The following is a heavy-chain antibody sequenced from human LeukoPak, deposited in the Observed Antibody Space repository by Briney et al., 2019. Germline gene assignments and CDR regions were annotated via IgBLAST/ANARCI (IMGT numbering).Heavy chain of an antibody. CDR3: ARARGFYTGYDPPPTPNWFDP. J-gene: IGHJ5*02. V-gene: IGHV4-59*01. D-gene: IGHD5-12*01. CDR1: GVHISSYY. CDR2: IYYSGST. Sequence: SETLSLPCSVSGVHISSYYWRWIGPPAGKGLEGVGYIYYSGSTNYNPSLKSRVTISVDTSKNQFSPKPSSVTAADSAVYYCARARGFYTGYDPPPTPNWFDPWGQGTLVTVSS.